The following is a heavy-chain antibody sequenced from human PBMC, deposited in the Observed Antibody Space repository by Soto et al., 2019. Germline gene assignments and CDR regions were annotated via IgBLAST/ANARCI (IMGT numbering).Heavy chain of an antibody. CDR2: ISGSGGST. Sequence: GGSLRLSCAASGFTFSSYAMSWVRQAPGKELEWVSAISGSGGSTYYADSVKGRFTISRDNSKNTLYLQMNSLRAEDTAVYYCAKARPYELTSYYCYGMDVWGQGTTVTVSS. CDR3: AKARPYELTSYYCYGMDV. J-gene: IGHJ6*02. V-gene: IGHV3-23*01. CDR1: GFTFSSYA. D-gene: IGHD1-1*01.